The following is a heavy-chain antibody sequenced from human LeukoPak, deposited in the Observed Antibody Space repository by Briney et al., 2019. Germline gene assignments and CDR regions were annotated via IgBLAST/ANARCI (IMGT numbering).Heavy chain of an antibody. D-gene: IGHD2-2*03. CDR3: ANGYCSSTTCYDYYYMDV. Sequence: PGGSLRLSCVASGFTFTGHSMHWVRQAPGQGLEWVAVVAHDEKTIFYADSLKGRFTVSRDNSKNTVYLQMNSLRDEDTAVYYCANGYCSSTTCYDYYYMDVWGKGTTVTISS. V-gene: IGHV3-30*04. J-gene: IGHJ6*03. CDR1: GFTFTGHS. CDR2: VAHDEKTI.